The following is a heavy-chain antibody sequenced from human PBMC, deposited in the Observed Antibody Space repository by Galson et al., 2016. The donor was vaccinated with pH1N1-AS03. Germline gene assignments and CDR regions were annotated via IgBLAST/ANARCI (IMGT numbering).Heavy chain of an antibody. CDR2: ISSRGSTK. D-gene: IGHD3-22*01. J-gene: IGHJ4*02. V-gene: IGHV3-11*04. CDR1: GFTFTDYY. CDR3: ARVAPPPGDSDSSGIFDH. Sequence: SLRLSCAASGFTFTDYYMTWIRQAPGKGLELISYISSRGSTKYYADSVKGRFTISRDNSNNRLYLQMNSLRSEDTAVYYCARVAPPPGDSDSSGIFDHWGQGTLVTVSS.